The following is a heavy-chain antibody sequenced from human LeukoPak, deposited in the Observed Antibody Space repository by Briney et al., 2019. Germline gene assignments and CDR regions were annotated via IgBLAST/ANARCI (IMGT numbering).Heavy chain of an antibody. CDR3: VRGPYALY. CDR1: GFTFSDYW. J-gene: IGHJ4*02. CDR2: IKQDGSEK. Sequence: GGSLRLSCEASGFTFSDYWLSWVRQAPGKGLEWVANIKQDGSEKNYVDSVKGRFTISRDNVKNSLYLQMNSLRAEDTAVYYCVRGPYALYWGQGTLVSVSS. V-gene: IGHV3-7*01. D-gene: IGHD2-2*01.